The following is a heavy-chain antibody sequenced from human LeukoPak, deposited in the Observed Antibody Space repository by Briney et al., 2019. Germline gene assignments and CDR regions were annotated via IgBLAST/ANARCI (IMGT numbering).Heavy chain of an antibody. CDR2: ISNSSSYI. CDR1: GFTFSSYS. CDR3: ASTSTRLLWFGELEYNWFDP. J-gene: IGHJ5*02. V-gene: IGHV3-21*01. Sequence: GGSLRLSCAASGFTFSSYSMNWVRQAPGKGLEWVSSISNSSSYIYYADSVKGRFTISRDNAKNSLYLQMNSLRAEDTAVYYCASTSTRLLWFGELEYNWFDPWGQGTLVTVSS. D-gene: IGHD3-10*01.